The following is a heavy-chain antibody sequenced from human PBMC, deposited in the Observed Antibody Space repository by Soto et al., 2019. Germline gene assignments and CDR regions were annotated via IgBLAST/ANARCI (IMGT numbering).Heavy chain of an antibody. CDR3: ARMAVTTFYYYGMDV. Sequence: PSETLSLTCAVYGYSIRSSDWWGWLRQPPGKGLEWIGYITHGGSTNYNPSLERRVTMSVDPSRNQFSLNLTSVTAVDTAVYYCARMAVTTFYYYGMDVWGQGTTVTVSS. V-gene: IGHV4-28*01. D-gene: IGHD6-19*01. CDR1: GYSIRSSDW. J-gene: IGHJ6*02. CDR2: ITHGGST.